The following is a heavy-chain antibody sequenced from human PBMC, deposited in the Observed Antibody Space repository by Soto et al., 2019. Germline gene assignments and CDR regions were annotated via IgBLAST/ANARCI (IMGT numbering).Heavy chain of an antibody. Sequence: GGSLRLSCAASGFTFSTHLMSWVRQAPGKGLEWVANIKQDGSEKNYVDSVKGRFTISRDNAKNSLYLQMNTLRAEDTAVYYCARETSIAAPSWGQGTLVTVSS. CDR2: IKQDGSEK. J-gene: IGHJ5*02. CDR3: ARETSIAAPS. CDR1: GFTFSTHL. V-gene: IGHV3-7*03. D-gene: IGHD6-6*01.